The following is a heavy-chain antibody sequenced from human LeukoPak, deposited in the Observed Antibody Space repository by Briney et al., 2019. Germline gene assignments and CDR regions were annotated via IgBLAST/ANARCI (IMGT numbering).Heavy chain of an antibody. CDR1: GYSIITYW. CDR3: ARQDCSSTSCHTPYYYYGMDV. Sequence: GESLKISCKGSGYSIITYWIGWVRQMPGKGLEWMGIIHPGDSEIEYSPSFQGHVTISADKSTSTAYLQWSSLQASDTAMYYCARQDCSSTSCHTPYYYYGMDVWGQGTTVTVSS. V-gene: IGHV5-51*01. CDR2: IHPGDSEI. J-gene: IGHJ6*02. D-gene: IGHD2-2*02.